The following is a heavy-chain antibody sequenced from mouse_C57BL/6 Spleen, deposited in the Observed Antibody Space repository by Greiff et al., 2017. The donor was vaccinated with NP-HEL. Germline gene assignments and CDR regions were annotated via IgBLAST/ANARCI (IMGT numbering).Heavy chain of an antibody. CDR2: IYPGGGYT. V-gene: IGHV1-63*01. D-gene: IGHD1-1*01. CDR1: GYTFTNYW. J-gene: IGHJ2*01. CDR3: ARSYYGTFDY. Sequence: VQLVESGAELVRPGTSVKMSCKASGYTFTNYWIGWAKQRPGHGLEWIGDIYPGGGYTNYNEKFKGKATLTADKSSSTAYMQFSSLTSEDSAIYYCARSYYGTFDYWGQGTTLTVSS.